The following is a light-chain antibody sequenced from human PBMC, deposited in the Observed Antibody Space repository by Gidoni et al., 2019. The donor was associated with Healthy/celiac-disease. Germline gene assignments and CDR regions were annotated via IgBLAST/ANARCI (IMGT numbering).Light chain of an antibody. V-gene: IGKV1-5*03. J-gene: IGKJ2*01. CDR2: KAS. CDR1: QSISSW. CDR3: QQYNSYPYT. Sequence: DIHMTRSPSTLSASVGDRVTITCRASQSISSWLAWYQQKPGKAPKLLIYKASSLESGVPARFSGSGSGTEFTLTISSLQPDDFATYYCQQYNSYPYTFXQXTKLEIK.